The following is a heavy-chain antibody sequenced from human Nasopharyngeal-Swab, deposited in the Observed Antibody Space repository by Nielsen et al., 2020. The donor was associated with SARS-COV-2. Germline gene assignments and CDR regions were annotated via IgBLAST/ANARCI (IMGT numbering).Heavy chain of an antibody. Sequence: SCAASGFTFSSYGMHWVRQAPGKGLEWVAVISYDGSNKYYADSMKGRFTISRDNSKNTLYLQMNSLRAEDTAVYYCAKERYGDYDYGMDVWGQGTTVTVSS. J-gene: IGHJ6*02. CDR2: ISYDGSNK. V-gene: IGHV3-30*18. CDR3: AKERYGDYDYGMDV. CDR1: GFTFSSYG. D-gene: IGHD4-17*01.